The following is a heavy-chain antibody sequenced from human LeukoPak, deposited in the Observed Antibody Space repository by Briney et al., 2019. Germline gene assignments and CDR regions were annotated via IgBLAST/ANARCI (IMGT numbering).Heavy chain of an antibody. Sequence: GRSLRLSCAASGFTFSSYGMHWVRQAPGKGLEWVAVIWYDGSNKYYADSVKGRFTISRDNSKNTLYLQMNSLRAEDTAVYYCAKKRRDGYNYRGYYFDYWGQGTLVTVSS. CDR2: IWYDGSNK. CDR3: AKKRRDGYNYRGYYFDY. J-gene: IGHJ4*02. CDR1: GFTFSSYG. V-gene: IGHV3-33*06. D-gene: IGHD5-24*01.